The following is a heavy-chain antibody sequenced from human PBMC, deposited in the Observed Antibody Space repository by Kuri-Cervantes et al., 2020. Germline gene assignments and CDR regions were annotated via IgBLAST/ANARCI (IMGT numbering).Heavy chain of an antibody. Sequence: SETLSLTCTVSGDSMTTYYWSWIRQSPGKGLEWIAHMHHSGRTNDNPSLRSRVTMSTDTSKTQFSLRLDSLTTADTALYYCARWTQTTGSFDYWGRGTLVTVSS. D-gene: IGHD1-1*01. CDR2: MHHSGRT. V-gene: IGHV4-59*01. CDR3: ARWTQTTGSFDY. J-gene: IGHJ4*02. CDR1: GDSMTTYY.